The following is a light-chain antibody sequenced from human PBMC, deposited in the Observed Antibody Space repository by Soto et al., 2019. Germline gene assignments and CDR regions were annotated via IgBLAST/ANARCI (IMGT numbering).Light chain of an antibody. CDR1: QSSSSW. V-gene: IGKV1-5*03. CDR2: KAS. J-gene: IGKJ1*01. CDR3: QHYNSYSEA. Sequence: IQINQSPFTPAASVGDRITITFLASQSSSSWLAWYQQKPGKAPKLLIYKASTLKSGVPSRFSGSGSGTEFTLTISSLQPDDFATYYCQHYNSYSEAFGQGTKVDI.